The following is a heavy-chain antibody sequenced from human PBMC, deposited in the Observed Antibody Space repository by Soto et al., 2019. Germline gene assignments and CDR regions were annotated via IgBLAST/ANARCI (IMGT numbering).Heavy chain of an antibody. CDR1: GASVYRGNYF. J-gene: IGHJ6*02. Sequence: QVQLQESGPGLVKPSETLSLTSTVSGASVYRGNYFWTWVRQPPGKGLEWVGFISYSGSTNYNPSLKSRVTISVDTSKNQFSLKLNSVTAADTATYYCTRESTRYGMDVWGQGTTVTVSS. V-gene: IGHV4-61*01. CDR3: TRESTRYGMDV. CDR2: ISYSGST.